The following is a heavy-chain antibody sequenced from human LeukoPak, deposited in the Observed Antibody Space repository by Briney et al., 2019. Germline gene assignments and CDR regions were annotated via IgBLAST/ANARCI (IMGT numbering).Heavy chain of an antibody. Sequence: GASVKVSCKASGYTFTSYYMHLVRQAPGQGLEWMGIINPSGGSTSYAQKFQGRVTMTRDTSTSTVYMELSSLRSEDTAVYYCARDRFPGTSIVDAFDIWRPGPMVTVSS. CDR1: GYTFTSYY. V-gene: IGHV1-46*01. J-gene: IGHJ3*02. CDR2: INPSGGST. D-gene: IGHD1-7*01. CDR3: ARDRFPGTSIVDAFDI.